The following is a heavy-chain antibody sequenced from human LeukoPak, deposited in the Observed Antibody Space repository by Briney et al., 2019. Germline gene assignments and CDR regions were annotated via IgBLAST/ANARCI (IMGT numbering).Heavy chain of an antibody. V-gene: IGHV5-51*01. Sequence: GESLETSFQGSGYRFTNYWIGWGRQLPGTGQGCMGIIYPGDSDTRYSPPFQGQVTISADKSISTAYLQWISLKASDAAIYYCERGMEGAGVTIFDYWGQGALVSVSS. CDR1: GYRFTNYW. J-gene: IGHJ4*02. CDR2: IYPGDSDT. CDR3: ERGMEGAGVTIFDY. D-gene: IGHD6-13*01.